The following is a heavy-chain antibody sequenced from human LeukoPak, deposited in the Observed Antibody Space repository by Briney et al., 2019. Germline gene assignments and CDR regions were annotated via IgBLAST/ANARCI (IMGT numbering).Heavy chain of an antibody. CDR2: INPNSGGT. J-gene: IGHJ4*02. CDR1: GYTFTGYY. D-gene: IGHD2-15*01. V-gene: IGHV1-2*02. Sequence: ASVKVSCKASGYTFTGYYMHWVRQAPGQGLEWMGWINPNSGGTNYAQKFQGRVTMTRDTSISTAYMELSRLRSDDTAVYYCARVSTDIVVGRAFDYWGQGTLVTVSS. CDR3: ARVSTDIVVGRAFDY.